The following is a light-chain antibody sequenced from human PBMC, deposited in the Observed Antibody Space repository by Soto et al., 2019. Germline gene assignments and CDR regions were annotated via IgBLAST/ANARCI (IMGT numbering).Light chain of an antibody. CDR2: DDR. J-gene: IGLJ2*01. CDR3: QVWHSSSVV. CDR1: NIGSKS. Sequence: SYELTQPPSVSVAPGQTARITCGGNNIGSKSVHWYQQKSGQAPVLVVYDDRDRPSGIPERFSGSNSGNTATLTISRVEAGDEADYYCQVWHSSSVVFGGGTKVTVL. V-gene: IGLV3-21*02.